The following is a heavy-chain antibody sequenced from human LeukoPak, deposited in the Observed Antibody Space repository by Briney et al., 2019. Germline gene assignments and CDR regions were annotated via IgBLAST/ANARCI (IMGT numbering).Heavy chain of an antibody. J-gene: IGHJ2*01. CDR2: IYYSGST. V-gene: IGHV4-30-4*01. CDR1: GGSISSGDYY. Sequence: SQTLSLTCTVSGGSISSGDYYWSWIRQPPGKGLEWIGYIYYSGSTYYNPSLKGRVTISVDTSKNQFSLKLSSVTAADTAVYYCARGGKAAVRFDLWGRGTLVTVSS. D-gene: IGHD2-15*01. CDR3: ARGGKAAVRFDL.